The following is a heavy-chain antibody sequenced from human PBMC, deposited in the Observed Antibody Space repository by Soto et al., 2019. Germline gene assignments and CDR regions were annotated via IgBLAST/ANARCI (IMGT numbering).Heavy chain of an antibody. D-gene: IGHD6-13*01. V-gene: IGHV3-21*01. J-gene: IGHJ6*02. Sequence: GGSLRLSCAASGFTFSSYSMNWVRQAPGKGLEWVSSISSSSSYIYYADSVKGRFTISRDNAKNSLYLQMNSLRAEDTAVYYCARDGGIAANYYYYYGMDVWGQGTTVTVSS. CDR3: ARDGGIAANYYYYYGMDV. CDR2: ISSSSSYI. CDR1: GFTFSSYS.